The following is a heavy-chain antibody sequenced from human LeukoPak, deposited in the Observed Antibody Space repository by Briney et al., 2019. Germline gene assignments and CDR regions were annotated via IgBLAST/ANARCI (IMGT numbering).Heavy chain of an antibody. D-gene: IGHD1-26*01. CDR3: ARDRGSYYEWYYFDY. CDR2: ISSSSSYI. Sequence: PGGSLRLSCAASGFTFSSYWMSWVRQAPGKGLEWVSSISSSSSYIYYADSVKGRFTISRDNAKNSLYLQMNSLRAEDTAVYYCARDRGSYYEWYYFDYWGQGTLVTVSS. CDR1: GFTFSSYW. V-gene: IGHV3-21*01. J-gene: IGHJ4*02.